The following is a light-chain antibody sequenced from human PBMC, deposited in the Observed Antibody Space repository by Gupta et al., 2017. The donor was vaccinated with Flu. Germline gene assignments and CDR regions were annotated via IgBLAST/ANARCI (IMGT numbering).Light chain of an antibody. CDR2: GVT. Sequence: QSALAQPRSVSGSPGQSVTISCTGTSSDVGDYDYVSWYQHRPGKAPNLMIYGVTERPSGVPDRFSGSKSGNTASLIISGPRAEDEADYYCCSYAGSFTYVFGTGTKVTVL. V-gene: IGLV2-11*01. CDR1: SSDVGDYDY. CDR3: CSYAGSFTYV. J-gene: IGLJ1*01.